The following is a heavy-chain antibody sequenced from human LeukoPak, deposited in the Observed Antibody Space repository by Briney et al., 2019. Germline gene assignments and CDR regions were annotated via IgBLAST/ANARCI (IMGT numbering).Heavy chain of an antibody. J-gene: IGHJ4*02. D-gene: IGHD4-23*01. CDR2: INSDGSST. Sequence: GGSLRLSCAASGFTFSSYWMHWVRQAPGKGLVWVSRINSDGSSTSYADSVRGRFTISRDNAKNTLYLQMNSLRAEDTAVYYCARVDYGGNSPRFDYWGQGTLVTVSS. CDR1: GFTFSSYW. CDR3: ARVDYGGNSPRFDY. V-gene: IGHV3-74*01.